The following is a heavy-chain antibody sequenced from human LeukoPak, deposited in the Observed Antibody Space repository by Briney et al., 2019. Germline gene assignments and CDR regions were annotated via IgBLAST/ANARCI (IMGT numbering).Heavy chain of an antibody. J-gene: IGHJ3*02. CDR3: ARDRITVIEVVSDTFDI. Sequence: SETLSLTCTVSGGSINDYYWSWIRQPAGKGLEWIGRIHTSGSTDYNPSLKSRVIISVDTSKNQFSLILNSVTAADTGVYHCARDRITVIEVVSDTFDIWGQGTMVTVSS. CDR1: GGSINDYY. D-gene: IGHD3-22*01. CDR2: IHTSGST. V-gene: IGHV4-4*07.